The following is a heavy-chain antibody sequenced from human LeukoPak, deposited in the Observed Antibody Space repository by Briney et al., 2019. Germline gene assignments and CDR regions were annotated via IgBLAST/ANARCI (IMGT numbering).Heavy chain of an antibody. D-gene: IGHD3-10*01. Sequence: GASVMVSCKASGYTFTSYGISCVRQAPGQGLEWMGWISVYNGNTKYAQKLQGRVTMTTDTSTSTAYMEMRSLRSDDTAMYYCARDQAPYTLVRGAPSWFDPWGQGTLVTVSS. CDR2: ISVYNGNT. J-gene: IGHJ5*02. V-gene: IGHV1-18*01. CDR3: ARDQAPYTLVRGAPSWFDP. CDR1: GYTFTSYG.